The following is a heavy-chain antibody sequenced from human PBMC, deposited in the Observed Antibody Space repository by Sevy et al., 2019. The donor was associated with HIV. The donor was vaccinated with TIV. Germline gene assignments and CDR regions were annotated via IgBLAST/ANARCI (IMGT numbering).Heavy chain of an antibody. CDR3: VKDYERDVWHGFSYGDY. CDR2: ISGSGESA. J-gene: IGHJ4*02. CDR1: GFTLRSYA. D-gene: IGHD3-3*01. Sequence: GGSLRLSCAASGFTLRSYAMGWVRQAPGKGLEWVSSISGSGESANYADSVKGRFSISRDNSKNTLYLQMNSLRDEDTAVYYCVKDYERDVWHGFSYGDYWGQGTLVTVSS. V-gene: IGHV3-23*01.